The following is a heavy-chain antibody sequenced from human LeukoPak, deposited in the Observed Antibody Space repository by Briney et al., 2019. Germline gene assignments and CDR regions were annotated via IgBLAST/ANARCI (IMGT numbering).Heavy chain of an antibody. Sequence: GGSLRLSCAASGFTFSSYGMHWVRQAPGKGLEWVAVISYDGSNKYYADSVKGRFTISGDNSKNTLYLQMNSLRAEDTAVYYCAKDPNQWELPTGENWFDPWGQGTLVTDSS. CDR3: AKDPNQWELPTGENWFDP. D-gene: IGHD1-26*01. V-gene: IGHV3-30*18. CDR1: GFTFSSYG. J-gene: IGHJ5*02. CDR2: ISYDGSNK.